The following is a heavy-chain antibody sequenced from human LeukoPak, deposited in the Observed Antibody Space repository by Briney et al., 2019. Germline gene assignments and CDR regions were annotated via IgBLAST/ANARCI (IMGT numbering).Heavy chain of an antibody. D-gene: IGHD3-9*01. CDR1: GGSISSSSYY. J-gene: IGHJ4*02. Sequence: PSETLSLTCTVSGGSISSSSYYWGWIRQPPGKGLEWIGSIYYSGSTYYNPPLKSRVTISVDTSKNQFSLKLSSVTAADTAVYYCARHEAGGGLTYWGQGTLVTVSS. CDR3: ARHEAGGGLTY. V-gene: IGHV4-39*01. CDR2: IYYSGST.